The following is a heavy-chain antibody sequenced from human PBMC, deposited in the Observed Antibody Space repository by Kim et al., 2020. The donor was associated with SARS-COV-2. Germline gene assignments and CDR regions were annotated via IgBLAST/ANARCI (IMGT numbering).Heavy chain of an antibody. CDR1: GFTISSYT. Sequence: GGSLRLSCVVSGFTISSYTMNWVRQAPGKGLEWVSSISTSGKYIYYADSVKGRFTISRDTAKNSLYLQLSSLRDDDTAMYYCARDYGSSWVQIWDKYSFDCWGRGTLVTVSS. V-gene: IGHV3-21*01. CDR3: ARDYGSSWVQIWDKYSFDC. J-gene: IGHJ4*02. CDR2: ISTSGKYI. D-gene: IGHD6-13*01.